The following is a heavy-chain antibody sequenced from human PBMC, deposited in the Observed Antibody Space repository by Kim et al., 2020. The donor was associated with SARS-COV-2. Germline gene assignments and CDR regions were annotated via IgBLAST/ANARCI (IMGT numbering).Heavy chain of an antibody. CDR2: ISSSGSTI. CDR3: AARAITMIVVVPDAFDI. D-gene: IGHD3-22*01. Sequence: GGSLRLSCAASGFTFSSYEMNWVRQAPGKGLEWVSYISSSGSTIYYADSVKGRFTISRDNAKNSLYLQMNSLRAEDTAVYYCAARAITMIVVVPDAFDIWGQGTMVTVSS. V-gene: IGHV3-48*03. J-gene: IGHJ3*02. CDR1: GFTFSSYE.